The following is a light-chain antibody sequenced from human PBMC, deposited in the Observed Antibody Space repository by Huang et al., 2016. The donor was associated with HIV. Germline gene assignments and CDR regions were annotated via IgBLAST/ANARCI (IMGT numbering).Light chain of an antibody. J-gene: IGKJ1*01. Sequence: AIQMTQSPASLSASVGDRVTITCRASQGIGNDLGWYQQRIGKAPKLLFSTASHLQSGVPSRFTGSGSGTHFTLTISGLQPEDFATYYCLQDYTYPWTFGQGTKVEI. CDR3: LQDYTYPWT. CDR1: QGIGND. V-gene: IGKV1-6*01. CDR2: TAS.